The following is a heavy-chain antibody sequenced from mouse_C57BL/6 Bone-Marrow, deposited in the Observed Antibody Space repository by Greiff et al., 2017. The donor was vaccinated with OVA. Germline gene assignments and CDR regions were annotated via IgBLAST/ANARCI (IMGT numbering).Heavy chain of an antibody. V-gene: IGHV1-59*01. Sequence: VQLQQPGAELVRPGTSVTLSCKASGYTFTSYWMHWVKQRPGQGLEWIGVIDPSDSYTNYNQKFKGKATLTVDTSSSTAYMQLSSLTSEDSAVYYCARERGYGPYYAMDYWGQGTSVTVSS. CDR2: IDPSDSYT. CDR1: GYTFTSYW. CDR3: ARERGYGPYYAMDY. D-gene: IGHD2-10*02. J-gene: IGHJ4*01.